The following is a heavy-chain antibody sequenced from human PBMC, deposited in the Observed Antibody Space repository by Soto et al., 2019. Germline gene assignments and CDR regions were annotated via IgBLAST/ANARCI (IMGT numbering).Heavy chain of an antibody. CDR1: GGTFSSYA. V-gene: IGHV1-69*01. CDR2: IIPIFGTA. D-gene: IGHD5-18*01. J-gene: IGHJ5*02. CDR3: ARDRGYTAMAINWFDP. Sequence: QVQLVQSGAEVKKPGSSVKVSCKASGGTFSSYAISWVRQAPGQGLEWMGGIIPIFGTANYAQKFQGRVTITADESTSTAYMELSSLRSEDTAVYYCARDRGYTAMAINWFDPWGQGNLVTVSS.